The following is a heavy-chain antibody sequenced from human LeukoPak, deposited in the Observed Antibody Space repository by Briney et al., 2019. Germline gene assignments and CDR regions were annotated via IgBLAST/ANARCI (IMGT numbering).Heavy chain of an antibody. V-gene: IGHV4-39*07. CDR3: ARDFYGSGTYYYYMDV. Sequence: SETLSLTCTVSGGSISRSTYYWGWIRQPPGKGLEWVGSIYYSGSTYYNPSLKSRVTISVDTSKNQFSLKLTSVTAADTAVYYCARDFYGSGTYYYYMDVWGKGTTVTVSS. D-gene: IGHD3-10*01. CDR1: GGSISRSTYY. J-gene: IGHJ6*03. CDR2: IYYSGST.